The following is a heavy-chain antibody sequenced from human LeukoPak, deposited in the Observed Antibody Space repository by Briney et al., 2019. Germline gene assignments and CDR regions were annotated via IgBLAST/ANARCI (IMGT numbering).Heavy chain of an antibody. V-gene: IGHV3-23*01. J-gene: IGHJ4*02. CDR1: GFTSNNYA. CDR3: AIRPQLLGFGY. CDR2: ISGTGSDT. D-gene: IGHD6-19*01. Sequence: GGSLRLSCSASGFTSNNYAMNWVRQAPGRGLEWVSTISGTGSDTYYADSVKGRFTISRDTSKNTLYLQLNSLRAEDTAVYYCAIRPQLLGFGYWGQGTLVTVSS.